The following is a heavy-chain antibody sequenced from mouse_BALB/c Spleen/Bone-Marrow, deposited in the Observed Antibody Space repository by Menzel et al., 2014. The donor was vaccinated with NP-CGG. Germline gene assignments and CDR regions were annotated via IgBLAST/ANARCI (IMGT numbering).Heavy chain of an antibody. D-gene: IGHD1-1*01. V-gene: IGHV5-12-2*01. J-gene: IGHJ4*01. CDR2: ISNVGGST. CDR1: GFTFSSYT. CDR3: ARHGYYGSRAMDY. Sequence: EVQRVESGGGLVKPGGSLKLSCAASGFTFSSYTMSWVRQTPEKRLEWVAYISNVGGSTYYPDTVKGRFTISRDIAKNTLYLQMSSLKSEDTAMYYCARHGYYGSRAMDYWGQGTSVTVSS.